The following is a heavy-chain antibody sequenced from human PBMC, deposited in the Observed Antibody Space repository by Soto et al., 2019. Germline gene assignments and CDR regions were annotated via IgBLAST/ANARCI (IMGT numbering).Heavy chain of an antibody. Sequence: EVQLLESGGGLVQPGGSLRLSCAASGFTFSSYAMSWVRQAPGKGLEWVSAISGSGGSTYYADAVKGRFTISRDNYKNTLYLQMNSLRAEDTAVYYCANVGYSSRSFGMDVWGQGTTVTVSS. V-gene: IGHV3-23*01. J-gene: IGHJ6*02. D-gene: IGHD6-13*01. CDR3: ANVGYSSRSFGMDV. CDR2: ISGSGGST. CDR1: GFTFSSYA.